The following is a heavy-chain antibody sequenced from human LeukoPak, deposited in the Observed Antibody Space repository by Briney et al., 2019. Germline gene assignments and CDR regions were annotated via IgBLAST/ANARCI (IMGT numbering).Heavy chain of an antibody. CDR3: AGCRRYDFWSGPAFDI. V-gene: IGHV3-23*01. J-gene: IGHJ3*02. Sequence: AGGSLRLSCAASGFTFSSYAMSWVRQAPGKGLEWVSAISGSGGSTYYADSVKGRFTISRDNAKNSLYLQMNSLRAEDTAVYYCAGCRRYDFWSGPAFDIWGQGTMVTVSS. CDR1: GFTFSSYA. CDR2: ISGSGGST. D-gene: IGHD3-3*01.